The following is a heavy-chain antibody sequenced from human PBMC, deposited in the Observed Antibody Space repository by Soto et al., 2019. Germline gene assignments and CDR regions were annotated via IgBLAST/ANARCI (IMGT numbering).Heavy chain of an antibody. J-gene: IGHJ6*02. CDR2: INPSGGST. CDR1: GYTFTSYY. Sequence: ASVKVSCKASGYTFTSYYMHWVRQAPGQGLEWMGIINPSGGSTSYAQKFQGRVTMTRDTSTSTVYMELSSLRSEDTAVYYCARESPYDILTGHPYYYGMDVWGQETTVTVSS. CDR3: ARESPYDILTGHPYYYGMDV. V-gene: IGHV1-46*01. D-gene: IGHD3-9*01.